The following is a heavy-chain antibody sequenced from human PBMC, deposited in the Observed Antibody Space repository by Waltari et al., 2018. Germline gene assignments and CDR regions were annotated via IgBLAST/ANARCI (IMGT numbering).Heavy chain of an antibody. CDR1: DGSLSGHY. J-gene: IGHJ3*02. D-gene: IGHD3-22*01. Sequence: QVQLQSSGPGLVKPSETLSLTCSVSDGSLSGHYWTWIRQPPGKGLEWVGYFYYSGSTYYNPSLKSRAAISGDTSKSQFSLKLSSVTAADTAVYYCARGIGNSAYYSDGFDIWGPGTMVTVSS. CDR2: FYYSGST. CDR3: ARGIGNSAYYSDGFDI. V-gene: IGHV4-59*11.